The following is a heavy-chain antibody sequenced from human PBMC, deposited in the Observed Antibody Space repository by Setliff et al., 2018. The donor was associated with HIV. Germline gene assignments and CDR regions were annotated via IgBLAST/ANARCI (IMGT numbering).Heavy chain of an antibody. CDR2: INPNSGVT. V-gene: IGHV1-2*06. Sequence: ASVKVSCKTSGYTFTDYYIHWVRQAPGQGLEWMGRINPNSGVTNYTRKFQGRVAMTRDTSINAVYMELSRLTFGDTAVYYCARSSYQQVDQKWVNWFDPWGQGTLVTSPQ. CDR3: ARSSYQQVDQKWVNWFDP. J-gene: IGHJ5*02. CDR1: GYTFTDYY. D-gene: IGHD3-16*02.